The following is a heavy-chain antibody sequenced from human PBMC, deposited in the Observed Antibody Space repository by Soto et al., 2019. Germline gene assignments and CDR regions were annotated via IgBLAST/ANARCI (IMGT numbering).Heavy chain of an antibody. CDR2: FHTDGNT. Sequence: QVQLQESGPGLVKPSETLSLTCTVSGGSISTYYWSWIRQSAGKGLEWIGRFHTDGNTDYNPSLRSRITMSGDTSKNQFSLKLSSVPAADTAVYYCARELAAPLGWFDPWGQGTLVTVSS. CDR1: GGSISTYY. CDR3: ARELAAPLGWFDP. J-gene: IGHJ5*02. D-gene: IGHD6-19*01. V-gene: IGHV4-4*07.